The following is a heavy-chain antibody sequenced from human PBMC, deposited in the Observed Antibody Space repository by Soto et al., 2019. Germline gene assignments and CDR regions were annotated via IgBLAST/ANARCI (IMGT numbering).Heavy chain of an antibody. CDR2: INAGNGNT. CDR3: AFKRYSSSWYVGYYYYGMDV. D-gene: IGHD6-13*01. Sequence: GASVKVSFKASGYTFTSYAMHCVRQAPGQRLEWMGWINAGNGNTKYSQKFQGRVTITRDTSASTAYMELSSLRSEDTAVYYCAFKRYSSSWYVGYYYYGMDVWGQGTTVTVS. V-gene: IGHV1-3*01. J-gene: IGHJ6*02. CDR1: GYTFTSYA.